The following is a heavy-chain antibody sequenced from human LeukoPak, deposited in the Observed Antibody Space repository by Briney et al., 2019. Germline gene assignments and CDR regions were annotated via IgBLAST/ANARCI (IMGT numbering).Heavy chain of an antibody. D-gene: IGHD1-1*01. J-gene: IGHJ3*02. CDR1: GFTFSSYS. V-gene: IGHV3-21*01. Sequence: PGGSLRLSCAASGFTFSSYSMNWVRQAPGKGLEWVSSISSSSSYIYYADSVKGRFTISRDNAKNSLYLQMNSLRAEDAAVYYCARDPTGTTFGAFDIWGQGTMVTVSS. CDR3: ARDPTGTTFGAFDI. CDR2: ISSSSSYI.